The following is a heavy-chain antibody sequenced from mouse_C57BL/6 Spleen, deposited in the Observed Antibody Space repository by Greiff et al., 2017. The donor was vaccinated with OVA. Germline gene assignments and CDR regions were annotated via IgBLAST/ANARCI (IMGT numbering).Heavy chain of an antibody. Sequence: EVTLVESGGGLVKPGGSLKLSCAASGFTFSSYAMSWVRQTPEKRLEWVATISDGGSYTYYPDNVKGRFTISRDNAKNNLYLQMSHLKSEDTAMYYCARDRGDYDGVFAYWGQGTLVTVSA. D-gene: IGHD2-4*01. CDR2: ISDGGSYT. J-gene: IGHJ3*01. CDR1: GFTFSSYA. CDR3: ARDRGDYDGVFAY. V-gene: IGHV5-4*01.